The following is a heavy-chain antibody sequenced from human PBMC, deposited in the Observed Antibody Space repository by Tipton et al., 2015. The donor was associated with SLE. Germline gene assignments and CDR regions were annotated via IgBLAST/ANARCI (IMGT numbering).Heavy chain of an antibody. CDR2: VSGYNGKT. V-gene: IGHV1-18*01. D-gene: IGHD5-24*01. CDR1: GYTFTSYG. CDR3: ARESGSVADMAYDY. Sequence: QLVQSGPEVKKPGASVKVSCKASGYTFTSYGIGWVRQAPGQGLEWMGWVSGYNGKTQYSQRLQGRVTMTTDSSTNTAYMEMRSLRSDDTAVYYCARESGSVADMAYDYWGQGTLVTVSS. J-gene: IGHJ4*02.